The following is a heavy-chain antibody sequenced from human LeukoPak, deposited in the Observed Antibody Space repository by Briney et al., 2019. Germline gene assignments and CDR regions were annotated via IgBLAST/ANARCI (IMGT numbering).Heavy chain of an antibody. V-gene: IGHV1-18*01. CDR2: INPYNAIT. Sequence: ASVKVSCKASGYTFTSLGISWVRQAPGQGLEWMGWINPYNAITNYPQNFQGRVTLTTDTSTTTAYMELRNLKSDDTAVYYCTRDHLELGESPNWFDPWGQGTPVAVSS. J-gene: IGHJ5*02. D-gene: IGHD3-16*01. CDR3: TRDHLELGESPNWFDP. CDR1: GYTFTSLG.